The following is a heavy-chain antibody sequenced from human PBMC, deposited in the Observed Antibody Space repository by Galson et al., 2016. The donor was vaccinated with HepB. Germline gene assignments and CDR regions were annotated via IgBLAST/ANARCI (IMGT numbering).Heavy chain of an antibody. Sequence: SVKVSCKASGGTFDRTAINWVRQAPGQGLEWMGDITPVFGTTNYAQKFQGRVTISADTSTTTVYMEMVNLTPEDTGVFYCARRIAAAGINGFDSWGQGTLVIVSS. J-gene: IGHJ5*01. D-gene: IGHD6-13*01. CDR3: ARRIAAAGINGFDS. CDR1: GGTFDRTA. CDR2: ITPVFGTT. V-gene: IGHV1-69*06.